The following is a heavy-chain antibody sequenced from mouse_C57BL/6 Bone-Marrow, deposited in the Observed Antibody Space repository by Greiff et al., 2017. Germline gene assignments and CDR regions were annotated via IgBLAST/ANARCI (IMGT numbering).Heavy chain of an antibody. D-gene: IGHD2-1*01. Sequence: VQLQQSGAELVRPGTSVKVSCKASGYAFTNYLIEWVKQRPGQGLEWIGVINPGSGGTNYNEKFKGKATLTADKSSSTAYMQLSSLTSEDSAVYFCARWYYGNFSWFAYWGQGTLVTVSA. CDR3: ARWYYGNFSWFAY. V-gene: IGHV1-54*01. CDR2: INPGSGGT. J-gene: IGHJ3*01. CDR1: GYAFTNYL.